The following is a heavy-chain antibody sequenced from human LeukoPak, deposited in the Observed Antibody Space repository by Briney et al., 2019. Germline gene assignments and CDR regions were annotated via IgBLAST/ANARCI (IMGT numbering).Heavy chain of an antibody. CDR1: GFTFSSYW. Sequence: GGSLRLSCAASGFTFSSYWMSWVRQAPGKGLEWVANIKQDGSEKYYVDSVKGRFTISRDNAKSSLYLQMNSLRAEDTAVYYCAELGITMIGGVWGKGTTVTLSS. CDR2: IKQDGSEK. J-gene: IGHJ6*04. CDR3: AELGITMIGGV. V-gene: IGHV3-7*01. D-gene: IGHD3-10*02.